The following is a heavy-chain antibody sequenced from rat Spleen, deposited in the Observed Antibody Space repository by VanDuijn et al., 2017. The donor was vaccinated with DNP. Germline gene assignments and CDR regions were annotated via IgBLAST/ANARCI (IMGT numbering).Heavy chain of an antibody. J-gene: IGHJ4*01. CDR3: ATFEGRDA. Sequence: EVQLVESGGDLVQPGRSLKLSCTASGFTFRNYDMAWVRQAPAKGLEWVASISTSGGSAYYRDSVKGRFTVSRDNAKTTLYLQVDSLRSEDTATYYCATFEGRDAWGQGTSVTVSS. V-gene: IGHV5-25*01. CDR1: GFTFRNYD. D-gene: IGHD1-11*01. CDR2: ISTSGGSA.